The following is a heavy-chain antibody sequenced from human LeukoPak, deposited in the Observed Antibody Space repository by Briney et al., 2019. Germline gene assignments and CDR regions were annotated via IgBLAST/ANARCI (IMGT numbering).Heavy chain of an antibody. J-gene: IGHJ5*02. V-gene: IGHV1-2*02. CDR2: INPNSGAT. D-gene: IGHD6-13*01. CDR1: GYTFTAFY. Sequence: GASVKVSCKASGYTFTAFYMHWVRQAPGQGLELMGWINPNSGATNYTQKFQGRVTMTRDTSISTAYMELSRLRSDDTAVYYCARAHLIAAAGYNWFDPWGQGTLVTVSS. CDR3: ARAHLIAAAGYNWFDP.